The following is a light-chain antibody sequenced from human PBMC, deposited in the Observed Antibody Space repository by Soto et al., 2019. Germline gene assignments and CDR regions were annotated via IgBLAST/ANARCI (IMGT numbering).Light chain of an antibody. CDR2: GNS. V-gene: IGLV1-40*01. Sequence: QSVLTPPPSLSGAPGQRVTISCSGSSSNIGAGYDVNWYRQLPGTAPKLLIYGNSDRPSGVPDRFSGSKSGTSASLAITGLQAEDEADYFCQSYDRSLRTYVFGTGTKVTVL. CDR1: SSNIGAGYD. CDR3: QSYDRSLRTYV. J-gene: IGLJ1*01.